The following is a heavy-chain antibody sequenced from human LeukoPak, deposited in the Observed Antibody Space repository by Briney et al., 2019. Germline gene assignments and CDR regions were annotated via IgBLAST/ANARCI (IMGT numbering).Heavy chain of an antibody. CDR1: GFTFSSYA. J-gene: IGHJ5*02. D-gene: IGHD1-26*01. V-gene: IGHV3-30-3*01. Sequence: GGSLRLSCAASGFTFSSYAMNWVRQAPGKGLEWVAVISYDGSDKYYADSVKGRFTISRDNSKNTLYLQMNSLRAEDTAVYYCARDPCSYPQVGARKNWFDPWGQGTLVTVSS. CDR3: ARDPCSYPQVGARKNWFDP. CDR2: ISYDGSDK.